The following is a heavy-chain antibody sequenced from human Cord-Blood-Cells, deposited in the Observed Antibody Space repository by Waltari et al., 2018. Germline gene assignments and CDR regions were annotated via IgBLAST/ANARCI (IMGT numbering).Heavy chain of an antibody. Sequence: QVQLQQWGAGLLKPSETLSLTCAVYGGSFSGYYWSWIRQPPGKGLEWIGEINNSGSTNYNPSLKSRDTISVDTSKNQFSLKLSSVTAADTAVYYCAGSGYSSSWYDTWGQGTLVTVSS. D-gene: IGHD6-13*01. J-gene: IGHJ5*02. CDR2: INNSGST. V-gene: IGHV4-34*01. CDR3: AGSGYSSSWYDT. CDR1: GGSFSGYY.